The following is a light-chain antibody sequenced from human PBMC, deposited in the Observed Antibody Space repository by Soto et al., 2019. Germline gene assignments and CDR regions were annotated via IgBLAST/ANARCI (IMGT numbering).Light chain of an antibody. V-gene: IGLV2-23*01. J-gene: IGLJ1*01. CDR2: EGS. CDR1: RDNIGSYNL. Sequence: QSVLTQPASVSVSLGQSITISCIGTRDNIGSYNLVSWYQHKPGKAPKIIIFEGSKRPSGVSNRFSGSRSGNTASLTISGLQAEDESDYYCCSFAGTGTQYVFGTGTKLTVL. CDR3: CSFAGTGTQYV.